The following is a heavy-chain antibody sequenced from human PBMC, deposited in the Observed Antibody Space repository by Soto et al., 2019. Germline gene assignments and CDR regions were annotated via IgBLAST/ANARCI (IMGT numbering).Heavy chain of an antibody. CDR2: INPSGGST. Sequence: GASVKVSCKASGYTFTSYYMHWVRQAPGQGLEWMGIINPSGGSTSYAQKFQGRVTMTRDTSTSTVYMELSRLRSEDTAVYYCATDYQYYDSSGYPLYYYGMDVWGKGTTVTVSS. CDR1: GYTFTSYY. J-gene: IGHJ6*04. V-gene: IGHV1-46*01. CDR3: ATDYQYYDSSGYPLYYYGMDV. D-gene: IGHD3-22*01.